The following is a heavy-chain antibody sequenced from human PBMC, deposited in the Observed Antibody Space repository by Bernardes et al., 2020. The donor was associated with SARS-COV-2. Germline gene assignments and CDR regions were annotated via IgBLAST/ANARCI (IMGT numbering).Heavy chain of an antibody. CDR2: INSYGGT. CDR1: GGSLTGYY. D-gene: IGHD2-15*01. J-gene: IGHJ5*02. V-gene: IGHV4-34*01. CDR3: ARDPYCTAGRCYSPHSWFDP. Sequence: SETLSLTCGVSGGSLTGYYWSWVRQPPGKGLEWIGEINSYGGTYYNPSLKSRVTISVETSKKQFSMKLTSVTAADTAVYYCARDPYCTAGRCYSPHSWFDPWGQGTLVIVSS.